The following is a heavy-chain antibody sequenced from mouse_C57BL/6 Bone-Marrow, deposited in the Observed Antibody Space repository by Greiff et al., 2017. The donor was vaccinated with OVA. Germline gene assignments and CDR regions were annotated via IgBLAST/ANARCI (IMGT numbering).Heavy chain of an antibody. V-gene: IGHV5-6*01. J-gene: IGHJ3*01. Sequence: EVQGVESGGDLVKPGGSLKLSCAASGFTFSSYGMSWVRQTPDKRLEWVATISSGGSYTYYPESVKGRFTISRDNAKNTLYLQMSSLKAEDTAMYYCARHPDPFAYWGQGTLVTVSA. CDR1: GFTFSSYG. CDR3: ARHPDPFAY. CDR2: ISSGGSYT.